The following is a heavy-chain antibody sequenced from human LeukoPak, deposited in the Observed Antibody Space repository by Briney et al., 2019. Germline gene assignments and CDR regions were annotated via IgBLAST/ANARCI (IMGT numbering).Heavy chain of an antibody. CDR1: GFTFSSYW. CDR3: AKDRLRGITMIVLGY. Sequence: PGGSLRLSCAASGFTFSSYWMNWARQAPGKGLEWVSAISGSGGSTYYADSVKGRFTISRDNSKNTLYLQMNSLRAEDTAVYYCAKDRLRGITMIVLGYWGQGTLVTVSS. J-gene: IGHJ4*02. V-gene: IGHV3-23*01. CDR2: ISGSGGST. D-gene: IGHD3-22*01.